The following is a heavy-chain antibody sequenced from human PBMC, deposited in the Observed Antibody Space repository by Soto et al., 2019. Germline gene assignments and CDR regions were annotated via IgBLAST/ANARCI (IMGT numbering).Heavy chain of an antibody. J-gene: IGHJ4*02. Sequence: PSETLSLTCTVSGGSISSSSYYWGWIRQPPGKGLEWIGSIYYSGSTYYNPSLKSRVTISVDTSKNQFSLKLSSVTAADTAVYYCARQPRFLTAYSGHFDYCGQRTLVPVSS. CDR2: IYYSGST. CDR1: GGSISSSSYY. CDR3: ARQPRFLTAYSGHFDY. V-gene: IGHV4-39*01. D-gene: IGHD3-9*01.